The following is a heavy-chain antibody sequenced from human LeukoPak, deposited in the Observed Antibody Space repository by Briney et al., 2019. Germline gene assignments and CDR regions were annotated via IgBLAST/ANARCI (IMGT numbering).Heavy chain of an antibody. V-gene: IGHV3-30*04. D-gene: IGHD3-22*01. Sequence: GGSLRLSCAASGFTFSSYAMHWVRQAPGKGLEWVAVISYDGSDIYYADSVKGRLTISRDNSKNTLYLQMNSLRAEDTAVYYCAKAHPTYYYDSSEYYFDYWGQGILVTVSS. J-gene: IGHJ4*02. CDR1: GFTFSSYA. CDR3: AKAHPTYYYDSSEYYFDY. CDR2: ISYDGSDI.